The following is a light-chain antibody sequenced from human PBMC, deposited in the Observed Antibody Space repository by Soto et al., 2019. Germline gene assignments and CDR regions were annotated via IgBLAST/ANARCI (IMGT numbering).Light chain of an antibody. Sequence: QSVLTQPPSVSGAPGERVTISCTGSSSNIGAGYDVHWYQQLPGTAPKLLIYDDSDRPSGVPDRFSGSKSGTSASLAITGLLAEDEADYYCQSYDSSLSGTYVFGGGTKLTVL. J-gene: IGLJ2*01. V-gene: IGLV1-40*01. CDR3: QSYDSSLSGTYV. CDR1: SSNIGAGYD. CDR2: DDS.